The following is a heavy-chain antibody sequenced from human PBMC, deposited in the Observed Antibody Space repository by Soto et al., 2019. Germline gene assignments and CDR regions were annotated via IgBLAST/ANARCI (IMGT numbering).Heavy chain of an antibody. CDR1: GYTFTSYG. D-gene: IGHD4-17*01. V-gene: IGHV1-18*04. J-gene: IGHJ4*02. Sequence: SVNVSCKASGYTFTSYGISWVRQAPGQGLEWMGWISAYNGNTNYAQKLQGRVTMTTDTSTSTAYMELRSTRSDDTAVYYCARGLTVTTDFDYWGQGTLVTGSS. CDR3: ARGLTVTTDFDY. CDR2: ISAYNGNT.